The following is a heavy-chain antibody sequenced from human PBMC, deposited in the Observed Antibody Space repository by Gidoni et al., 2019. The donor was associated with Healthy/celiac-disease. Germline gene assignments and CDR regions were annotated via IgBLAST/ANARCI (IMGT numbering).Heavy chain of an antibody. J-gene: IGHJ6*02. CDR2: TYYRSKWYN. CDR3: ARAVHSARDYYYYGMDV. V-gene: IGHV6-1*01. CDR1: GDSVSRNSAA. Sequence: QVQLQQSGPGLVKPSQTLSLTCAISGDSVSRNSAAWNWIRQSPSRGLEWLGRTYYRSKWYNDYAVSVKSRITINPDTSKNQFSLQLNSVTPEDTAVYYCARAVHSARDYYYYGMDVWGQGTTVTVSS. D-gene: IGHD3-10*01.